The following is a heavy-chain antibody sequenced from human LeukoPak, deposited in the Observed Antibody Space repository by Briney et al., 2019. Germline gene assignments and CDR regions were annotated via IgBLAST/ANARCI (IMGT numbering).Heavy chain of an antibody. J-gene: IGHJ6*03. V-gene: IGHV3-7*01. CDR3: ARVHYHIVVVPAARYYYYYYMDV. CDR1: GFTFSSYW. Sequence: GGSLRLSCAASGFTFSSYWMSWVRQAPGKGLEWVANIKQDGSEKYYVDSVKGRFTISRDNAKNSLYLQMNSLRAEDTAVYYCARVHYHIVVVPAARYYYYYYMDVWGKGTTVTISS. D-gene: IGHD2-2*01. CDR2: IKQDGSEK.